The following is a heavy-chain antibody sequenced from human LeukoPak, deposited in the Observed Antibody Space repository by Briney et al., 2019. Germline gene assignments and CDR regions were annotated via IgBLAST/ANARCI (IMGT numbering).Heavy chain of an antibody. CDR2: ISSRSSYI. D-gene: IGHD2/OR15-2a*01. Sequence: VGSLRLSCAASGFTFSSMNWVRQAPGERLEWVSSISSRSSYIYYADSVKGRFTISRDDAKNSLFLQMNSLRAEDTAVYYCAAISYLAIDIWGQGTVVTVSS. CDR1: GFTFSS. CDR3: AAISYLAIDI. V-gene: IGHV3-21*04. J-gene: IGHJ3*02.